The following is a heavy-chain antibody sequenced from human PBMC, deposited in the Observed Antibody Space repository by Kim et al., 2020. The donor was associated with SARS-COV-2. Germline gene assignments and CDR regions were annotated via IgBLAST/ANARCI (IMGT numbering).Heavy chain of an antibody. Sequence: GGSLRLSCAASGFTFSSYSMNWVLQAPGKGLEWVSSISSSSSYIYYADSVKGRFTISRDNAKNSLYLQMNSLRAEDTAVYYCARASSGWYWYYYGMDVWGQGTTVTVSS. CDR1: GFTFSSYS. J-gene: IGHJ6*02. CDR3: ARASSGWYWYYYGMDV. V-gene: IGHV3-21*01. CDR2: ISSSSSYI. D-gene: IGHD6-19*01.